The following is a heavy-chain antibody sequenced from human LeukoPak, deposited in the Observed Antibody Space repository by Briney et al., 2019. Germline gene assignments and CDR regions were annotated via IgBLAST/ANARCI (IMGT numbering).Heavy chain of an antibody. D-gene: IGHD3-22*01. CDR1: GFTFSSYG. CDR2: ISYYGSNK. Sequence: GGSLRLSCAASGFTFSSYGMHWVRQAPGKGLEWVAVISYYGSNKYYADSVTGRLPTSRDNSKNTLYLQMNSLRAEDTAVYYCAKDSNYDSSGSPGTLFDYWGQGTLVTVSS. V-gene: IGHV3-30*18. J-gene: IGHJ4*02. CDR3: AKDSNYDSSGSPGTLFDY.